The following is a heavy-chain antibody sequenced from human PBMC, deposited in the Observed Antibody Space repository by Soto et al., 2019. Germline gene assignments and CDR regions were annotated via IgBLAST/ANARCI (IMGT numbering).Heavy chain of an antibody. Sequence: GGSLRLSCAASGFTFSSYSMNWVRQAPGKGLEWVSSISSSSSYIYYADSVKGRFTISRDNAKNSLYLQMNSLRAEDTAVYYCARDGGVDTVSIHYYYYYYMDVWGKGTTVTVSS. V-gene: IGHV3-21*01. CDR3: ARDGGVDTVSIHYYYYYYMDV. CDR2: ISSSSSYI. D-gene: IGHD5-18*01. J-gene: IGHJ6*03. CDR1: GFTFSSYS.